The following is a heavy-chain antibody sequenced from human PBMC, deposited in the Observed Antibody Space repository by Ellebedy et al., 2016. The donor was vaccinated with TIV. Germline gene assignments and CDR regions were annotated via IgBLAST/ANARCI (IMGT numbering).Heavy chain of an antibody. Sequence: SETLSLXCSVSGGSISRISHYWGWIRQPTGKGLEWIGNVYQNLITYYNPSLKSRATISVDPSKNRFFLELTSVTAADTAVYYCAVLTAAGTVHLFNPWGQGTLVTVSS. CDR1: GGSISRISHY. V-gene: IGHV4-39*01. CDR2: VYQNLIT. CDR3: AVLTAAGTVHLFNP. J-gene: IGHJ5*02. D-gene: IGHD6-13*01.